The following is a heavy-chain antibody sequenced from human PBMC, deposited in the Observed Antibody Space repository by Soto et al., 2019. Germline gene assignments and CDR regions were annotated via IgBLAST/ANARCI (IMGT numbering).Heavy chain of an antibody. Sequence: GGSLRLSCAASGFTFSDYYMSWIRQAPGKGLEWVSYISSSGSTICYADSVKGRFTISRDNAKNSLYLQMNSLRAEDTAVYYCAREDLEQQTDYSGQGTLVTVPS. V-gene: IGHV3-11*01. CDR3: AREDLEQQTDY. D-gene: IGHD6-13*01. CDR2: ISSSGSTI. CDR1: GFTFSDYY. J-gene: IGHJ4*02.